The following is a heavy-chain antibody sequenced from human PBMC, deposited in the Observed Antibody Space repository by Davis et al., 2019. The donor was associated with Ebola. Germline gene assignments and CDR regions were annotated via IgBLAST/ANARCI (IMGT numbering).Heavy chain of an antibody. CDR2: IYYSGST. J-gene: IGHJ4*02. Sequence: MPSETLSLTCTVSGGSISSYYWGWIRQPPGKGLEWIGSIYYSGSTYYNPSLKSRVTISVDTSKNQFSLKLSSVTAADTAVYYCARLGRLRWLREALHYWGQGTLVTVSS. D-gene: IGHD4-23*01. V-gene: IGHV4-39*07. CDR3: ARLGRLRWLREALHY. CDR1: GGSISSYY.